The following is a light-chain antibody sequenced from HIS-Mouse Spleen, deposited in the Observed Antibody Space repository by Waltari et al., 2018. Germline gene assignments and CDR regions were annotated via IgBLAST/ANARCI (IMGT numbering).Light chain of an antibody. Sequence: QSARTQPAPVAGSPGQSITVSCTGTSSDVCGYNCVSWYQQHPGKSPKLMIYDVSNRPSGVSTRFSGCKSGNTASLTISGLQAEDEADYYCSSYTSSSFNVVFGGGPELTVL. CDR3: SSYTSSSFNVV. CDR2: DVS. J-gene: IGLJ2*01. CDR1: SSDVCGYNC. V-gene: IGLV2-14*03.